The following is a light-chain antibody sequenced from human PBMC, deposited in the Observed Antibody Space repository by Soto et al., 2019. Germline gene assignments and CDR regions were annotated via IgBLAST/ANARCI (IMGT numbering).Light chain of an antibody. V-gene: IGKV3-15*01. CDR2: GAS. J-gene: IGKJ1*01. CDR3: QQYTNRPRT. CDR1: QSVGSN. Sequence: EIVMTQSPATLSVSPGDRATLSCTASQSVGSNLAWYQQKAGQAPRLLVYGASTRATDIPARFSGSGSGTEFTLTISSLQSEDFAVYYCQQYTNRPRTFGQGTKVEIK.